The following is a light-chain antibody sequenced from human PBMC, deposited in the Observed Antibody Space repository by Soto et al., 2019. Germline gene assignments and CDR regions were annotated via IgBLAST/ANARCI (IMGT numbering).Light chain of an antibody. CDR3: SSYIGNYARV. Sequence: SVLTQPASVSGSPGQSITISCTGTSSDVGGYDFVSCYQQHAGRAPKLLIYEFSRRPSGVSNRFSGSKSGYTASLTISGLQAEDEADYYCSSYIGNYARVLASGTKVHVL. CDR2: EFS. V-gene: IGLV2-14*01. CDR1: SSDVGGYDF. J-gene: IGLJ1*01.